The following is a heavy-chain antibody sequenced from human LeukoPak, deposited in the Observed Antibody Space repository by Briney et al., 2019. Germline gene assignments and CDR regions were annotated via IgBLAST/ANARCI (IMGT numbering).Heavy chain of an antibody. Sequence: ASVKVSCKASGYTFTVYYMHWVRQAPGQGLEWMGWISAYNGNTNYAQKLQGRVTMTTDTSTSTAYMELRSLRSDDTAVYYCARAPQIRYSSSWQEFDYWGQGTLVTVSS. J-gene: IGHJ4*02. V-gene: IGHV1-18*04. CDR1: GYTFTVYY. D-gene: IGHD6-13*01. CDR3: ARAPQIRYSSSWQEFDY. CDR2: ISAYNGNT.